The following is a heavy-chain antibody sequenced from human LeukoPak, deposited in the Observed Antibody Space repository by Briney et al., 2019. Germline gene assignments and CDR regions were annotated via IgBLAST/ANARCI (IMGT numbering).Heavy chain of an antibody. CDR1: GGSFSGYY. J-gene: IGHJ6*02. Sequence: ETPSLTCAVYGGSFSGYYWSWVRQPPGKGLEWIGYIYYSGSTNYNPSLKSRVTISVDTSKNQFSLKLSSVTAADTAVYYCARIEDYYYYYGMDVWGQGTTVTVSS. CDR2: IYYSGST. V-gene: IGHV4-59*01. CDR3: ARIEDYYYYYGMDV.